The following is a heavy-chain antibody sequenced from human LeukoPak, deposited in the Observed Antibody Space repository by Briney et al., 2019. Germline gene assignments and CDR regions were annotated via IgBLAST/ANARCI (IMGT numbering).Heavy chain of an antibody. CDR3: STRAVSDTSPVA. D-gene: IGHD6-19*01. CDR1: GYRFTSQW. Sequence: KAGESLKISCKHSGYRFTSQWIGWVRQLPGQGLEWRGIIYPANSNTVYTPSFQGQVTISADKSTDTVFLQWGSLKAADTAMYYCSTRAVSDTSPVAWGQGTLVTVSS. V-gene: IGHV5-51*01. CDR2: IYPANSNT. J-gene: IGHJ5*02.